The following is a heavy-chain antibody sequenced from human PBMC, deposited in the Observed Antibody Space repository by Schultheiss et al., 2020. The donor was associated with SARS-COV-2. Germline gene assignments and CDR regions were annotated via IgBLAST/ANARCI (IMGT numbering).Heavy chain of an antibody. CDR1: GFTFSSYA. J-gene: IGHJ6*02. CDR3: AREGAAAGTNYYYGMDV. D-gene: IGHD6-13*01. CDR2: ISGSGSTI. V-gene: IGHV3-48*04. Sequence: GGSLRLSCAASGFTFSSYAMSWVRQAPGKGLEWVSAISGSGSTIYYADSVKGRFTISRDNAKNSLYLQMNSLRAEDTAVYYCAREGAAAGTNYYYGMDVWGQGTTVTVSS.